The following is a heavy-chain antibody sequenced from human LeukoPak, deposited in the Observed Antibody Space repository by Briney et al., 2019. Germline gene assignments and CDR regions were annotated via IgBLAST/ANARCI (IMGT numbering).Heavy chain of an antibody. CDR2: IYYSGST. Sequence: SETLSLTCTVSGGSISSGGYYWSWIRQHPGKGLEWIGYIYYSGSTYYNPSLKSRVTISVDTSKNQFSLKLSSVTAADTAVYYCASNEDFVNAFDIWGQGTMVTVSS. CDR3: ASNEDFVNAFDI. V-gene: IGHV4-31*03. J-gene: IGHJ3*02. D-gene: IGHD2-15*01. CDR1: GGSISSGGYY.